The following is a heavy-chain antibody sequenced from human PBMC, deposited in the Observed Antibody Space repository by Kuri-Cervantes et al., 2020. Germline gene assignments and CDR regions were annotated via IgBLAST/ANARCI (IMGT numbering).Heavy chain of an antibody. D-gene: IGHD3-10*01. Sequence: GESLKISCAASGFTFSSYTMSWVRQAPGKGLEWVSGFGGSGGSTYYADSVKGLFTISRDNSKNKLYLQMNSLRDEDTAVYYCAKAPAHTISNGDYWGQGTLVTVSS. V-gene: IGHV3-23*01. CDR1: GFTFSSYT. CDR2: FGGSGGST. CDR3: AKAPAHTISNGDY. J-gene: IGHJ4*02.